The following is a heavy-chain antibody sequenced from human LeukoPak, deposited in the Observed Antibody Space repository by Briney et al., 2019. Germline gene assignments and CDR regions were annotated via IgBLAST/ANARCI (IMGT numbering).Heavy chain of an antibody. Sequence: GGSLRLSCAASGFTFSSYGMHWVRQAPGKGLEWVAVIWYDGSNKYYADSVKGRFTISRDNSKNTLYLQMNSLRVEDTAVYYCARDADEYCSSTTCRGGSFDIWGQGTMVTVSS. CDR2: IWYDGSNK. V-gene: IGHV3-33*01. J-gene: IGHJ3*02. CDR3: ARDADEYCSSTTCRGGSFDI. CDR1: GFTFSSYG. D-gene: IGHD2-2*01.